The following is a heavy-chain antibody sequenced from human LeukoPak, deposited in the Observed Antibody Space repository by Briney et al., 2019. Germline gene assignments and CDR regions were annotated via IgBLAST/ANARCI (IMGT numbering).Heavy chain of an antibody. CDR2: INEDGSEK. D-gene: IGHD3-10*01. CDR3: ARRRGSFDN. V-gene: IGHV3-7*01. J-gene: IGHJ3*02. Sequence: GGSLRLSCAASGFSFTDYWMAWVRQAPGRGLEWVANINEDGSEKYYVASVNGRFTISRDSAQNSLSLEMNSLRAEDTAVYYCARRRGSFDNWGQGTMTVSS. CDR1: GFSFTDYW.